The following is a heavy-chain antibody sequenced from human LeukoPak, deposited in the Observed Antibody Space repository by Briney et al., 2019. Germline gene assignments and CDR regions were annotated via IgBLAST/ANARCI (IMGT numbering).Heavy chain of an antibody. Sequence: GGSLRLSCAASGFTFSSYGMHWVRQAPGKGLEWVAFIRYDGSNKYYADSVKGRFTISRDNSKNTLYLQMNSLRAEDTAVYYCARVYSSSWYYYYYMDVWGKGTTVTVSS. CDR1: GFTFSSYG. V-gene: IGHV3-30*02. CDR2: IRYDGSNK. J-gene: IGHJ6*03. D-gene: IGHD6-13*01. CDR3: ARVYSSSWYYYYYMDV.